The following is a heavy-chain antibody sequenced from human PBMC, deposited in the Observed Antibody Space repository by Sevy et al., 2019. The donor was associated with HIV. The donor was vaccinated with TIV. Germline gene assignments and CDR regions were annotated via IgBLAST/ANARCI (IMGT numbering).Heavy chain of an antibody. CDR2: ISWYGGNT. V-gene: IGHV3-43D*03. CDR1: GFTFDDYA. D-gene: IGHD6-13*01. CDR3: AKPCRIAVAGDYYYSGMDV. Sequence: GGSLRLSCAVSGFTFDDYAMHWVRQAPGKGLEWVSLISWYGGNTYYADSVKGRFTISRDNSKNSLYLQMNSLRAEDTDLYYCAKPCRIAVAGDYYYSGMDVWGQGTTVTVSS. J-gene: IGHJ6*02.